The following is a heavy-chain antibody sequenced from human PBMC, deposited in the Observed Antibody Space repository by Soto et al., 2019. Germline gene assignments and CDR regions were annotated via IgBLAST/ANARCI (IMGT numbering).Heavy chain of an antibody. J-gene: IGHJ6*03. V-gene: IGHV1-3*01. CDR2: INAGNGNT. CDR1: GYTFTSYA. D-gene: IGHD3-16*01. Sequence: GESLKISCKASGYTFTSYAMHWVRQAPGQRLEWMGWINAGNGNTKYSQKFQGRVTITRDTSASTANMELSSLRSEDTAVYYCARDYGNYGYYYMDVWGKGTTVTVSS. CDR3: ARDYGNYGYYYMDV.